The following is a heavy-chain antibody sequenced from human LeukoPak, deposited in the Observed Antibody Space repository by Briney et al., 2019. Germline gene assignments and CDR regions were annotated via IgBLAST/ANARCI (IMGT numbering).Heavy chain of an antibody. D-gene: IGHD5-24*01. Sequence: GGSLRLSCAASGFTFSSSAMSWVRQAPGKGLEWVSNISGSGSGGSTYYADSVKGRFTISRDNSKNTLYLQMNSLRAGDTAVYYCAKSGYNRFDYWGQGTLVTVSS. CDR2: ISGSGSGGST. CDR3: AKSGYNRFDY. J-gene: IGHJ4*02. CDR1: GFTFSSSA. V-gene: IGHV3-23*01.